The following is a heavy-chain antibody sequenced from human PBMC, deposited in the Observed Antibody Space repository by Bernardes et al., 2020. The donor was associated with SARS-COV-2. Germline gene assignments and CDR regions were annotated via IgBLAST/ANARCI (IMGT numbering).Heavy chain of an antibody. CDR2: INPNSGGT. V-gene: IGHV1-2*02. CDR3: ARDYVGATSWDFDY. CDR1: GYTFTGYY. J-gene: IGHJ4*02. Sequence: ASVKVSCMASGYTFTGYYMHWVRQAPGQGLEWMGWINPNSGGTNYAQKFQGRVTMTRDTSISTAYMELSRLRSDDTAVYYCARDYVGATSWDFDYWGQGTLVTVSS. D-gene: IGHD1-26*01.